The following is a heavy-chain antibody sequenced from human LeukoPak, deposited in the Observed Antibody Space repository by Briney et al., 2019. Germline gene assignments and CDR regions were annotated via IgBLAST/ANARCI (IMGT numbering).Heavy chain of an antibody. CDR3: AKDVESWFGELPYFDY. CDR1: GFTFSSYA. J-gene: IGHJ4*02. CDR2: ISGSGGST. Sequence: GGSLRLSCAASGFTFSSYAMSWVRQAPGKGLEWVSAISGSGGSTYYADSVKGRFTISRDNSKNTLYLQMNSLRAEDTAVYYCAKDVESWFGELPYFDYWGQGTLVTVSS. D-gene: IGHD3-10*01. V-gene: IGHV3-23*01.